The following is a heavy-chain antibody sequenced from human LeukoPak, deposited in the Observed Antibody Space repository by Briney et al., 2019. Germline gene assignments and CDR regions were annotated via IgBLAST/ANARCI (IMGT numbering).Heavy chain of an antibody. V-gene: IGHV3-23*01. CDR3: ATGRLGELSFRRYFDY. CDR2: ISASGGNT. J-gene: IGHJ4*02. CDR1: GFTFSSYA. Sequence: GGSLRLSCAASGFTFSSYAMSWVRRAPGKGLEWVSAISASGGNTYYTDSVKGRFTISRDNSKNTLYLQMNSLRAEDTAVYYCATGRLGELSFRRYFDYWGQGTLVTVSP. D-gene: IGHD3-16*02.